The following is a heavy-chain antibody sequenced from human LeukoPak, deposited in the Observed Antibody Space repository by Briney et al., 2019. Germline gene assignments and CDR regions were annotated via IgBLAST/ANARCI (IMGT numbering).Heavy chain of an antibody. V-gene: IGHV3-9*01. CDR3: AKDNRRHYTSGPNPDSLH. D-gene: IGHD6-19*01. Sequence: GGSLRLSCAGSGFIFNNYAMHWVRQPPEKGLEWVSGISRNSGSIDYADSVKGRFTISRDNAKNSLYLQMNSLRVEDTAFYYCAKDNRRHYTSGPNPDSLHWGQGALVTVSS. CDR2: ISRNSGSI. J-gene: IGHJ4*02. CDR1: GFIFNNYA.